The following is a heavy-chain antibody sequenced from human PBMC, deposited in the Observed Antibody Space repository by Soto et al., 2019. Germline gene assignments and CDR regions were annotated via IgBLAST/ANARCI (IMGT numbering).Heavy chain of an antibody. Sequence: PGGSLRLSCAASGFTFGSYAMTWVRQAPGKGLEWVSAISASAASTYYADSVKGRFTISRDNSKNTLYLQMNSLRAEDTAVYYCAKDLSKGYCTNGVCYAYWGQGTLVTVSS. CDR3: AKDLSKGYCTNGVCYAY. J-gene: IGHJ4*02. D-gene: IGHD2-8*01. CDR2: ISASAAST. CDR1: GFTFGSYA. V-gene: IGHV3-23*01.